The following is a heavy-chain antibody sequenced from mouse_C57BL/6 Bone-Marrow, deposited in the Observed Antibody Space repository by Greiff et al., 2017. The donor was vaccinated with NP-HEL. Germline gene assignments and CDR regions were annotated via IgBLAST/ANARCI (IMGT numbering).Heavy chain of an antibody. Sequence: QVQLQQPGAELVMPGASVKLSCKASGYTFTSYWMHWVKQRPGQGLEWIGEIDPSDSYTNYNQKFKGKSTLTVDKSSSTAYMQLSSLTSADSSVYYCAREAMDYWGQGTSVTVSS. J-gene: IGHJ4*01. V-gene: IGHV1-69*01. CDR2: IDPSDSYT. CDR1: GYTFTSYW. CDR3: AREAMDY.